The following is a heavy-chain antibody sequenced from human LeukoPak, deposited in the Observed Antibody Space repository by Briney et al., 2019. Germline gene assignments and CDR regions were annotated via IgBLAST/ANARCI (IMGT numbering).Heavy chain of an antibody. J-gene: IGHJ4*02. CDR2: IYYSGST. D-gene: IGHD5-18*01. V-gene: IGHV4-59*01. CDR1: GGSISSYY. Sequence: SETLSLTCTVSGGSISSYYWSWIRQPPGKGLEWIGYIYYSGSTNYNPSLKSRVTISVDTSKNQFSLKLSSVTAADTAVYYCARGVYSYDPDYWGQGTPVTVSS. CDR3: ARGVYSYDPDY.